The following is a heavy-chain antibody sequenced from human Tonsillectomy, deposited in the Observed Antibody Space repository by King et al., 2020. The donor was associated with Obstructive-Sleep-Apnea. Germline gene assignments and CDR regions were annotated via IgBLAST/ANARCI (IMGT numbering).Heavy chain of an antibody. D-gene: IGHD4-17*01. Sequence: VQLQESGPGLVKPSETLSLTCTVSGGSISSYYWSWIRQPPGKGLEWVGYIYYSGSTNYNPSLTSRVTISVDTSTNQFSLKLSSVTAADTAVYYCARGRMTTVTNFDYWGQGTLVTVSS. CDR3: ARGRMTTVTNFDY. V-gene: IGHV4-59*01. J-gene: IGHJ4*02. CDR1: GGSISSYY. CDR2: IYYSGST.